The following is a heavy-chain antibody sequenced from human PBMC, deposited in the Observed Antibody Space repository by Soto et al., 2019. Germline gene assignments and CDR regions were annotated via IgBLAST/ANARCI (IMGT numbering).Heavy chain of an antibody. V-gene: IGHV3-15*07. CDR3: TTDSISSVGYSSSWYKTDYYGMDV. CDR2: INSKTDGGTT. J-gene: IGHJ6*02. D-gene: IGHD6-13*01. CDR1: GFTFSNAW. Sequence: EVQLVESGGGLVKPGGSLRLSCAASGFTFSNAWMNWVRPAPGKGPEWVGRINSKTDGGTTDYAAPVTGRFTISRDDSKNTLYLQMNSLKTEDTAVYYCTTDSISSVGYSSSWYKTDYYGMDVWGQGTTVTVSS.